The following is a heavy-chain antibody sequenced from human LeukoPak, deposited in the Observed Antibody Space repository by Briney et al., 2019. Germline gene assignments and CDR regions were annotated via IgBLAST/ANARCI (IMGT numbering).Heavy chain of an antibody. D-gene: IGHD3-16*01. CDR1: GGSISSYY. J-gene: IGHJ4*02. CDR2: ISFSGST. V-gene: IGHV4-59*01. Sequence: PSETLSLTCTVSGGSISSYYWSWIRQPPGKGLEWIGYISFSGSTNYNPSLKSRVTISVDTSKNQLSLKLSSVTAADTAVYYCAGTYYDYVWGSSSTDYWGQGTLVTVSS. CDR3: AGTYYDYVWGSSSTDY.